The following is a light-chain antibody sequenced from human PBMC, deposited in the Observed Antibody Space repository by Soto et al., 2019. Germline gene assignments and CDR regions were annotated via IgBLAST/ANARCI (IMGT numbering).Light chain of an antibody. CDR2: DTS. CDR3: LLSYSGARVV. V-gene: IGLV7-46*01. CDR1: TGAVTSGHY. Sequence: QAVVTQEPSLPVYPGGTVTLTCGPSTGAVTSGHYPYWFQQKPGQAPRTLIYDTSNKHSWTPARFSGSLLGGKAALTLSGAQPEDEAEYYCLLSYSGARVVFGGGTKVTVL. J-gene: IGLJ2*01.